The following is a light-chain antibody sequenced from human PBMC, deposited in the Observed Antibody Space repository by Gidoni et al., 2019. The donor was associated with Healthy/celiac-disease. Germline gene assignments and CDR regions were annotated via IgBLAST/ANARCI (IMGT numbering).Light chain of an antibody. CDR2: DAS. CDR3: QQRSNWPLLT. CDR1: QSVSSY. Sequence: IVLTHSPSTLSLSPGERATLSCRASQSVSSYLAWYQQKPGQAPRLLIYDASNRATGIPARFSGSGSGTDFTLTISSLEHEDFAVYYCQQRSNWPLLTFGGXTKVEIK. J-gene: IGKJ4*01. V-gene: IGKV3-11*01.